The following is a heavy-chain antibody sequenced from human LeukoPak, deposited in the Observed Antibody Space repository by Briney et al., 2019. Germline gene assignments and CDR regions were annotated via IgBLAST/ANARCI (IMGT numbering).Heavy chain of an antibody. J-gene: IGHJ5*02. CDR1: GGTFSSYT. V-gene: IGHV1-69*04. CDR2: IIPILGIA. D-gene: IGHD4-23*01. Sequence: SVKVSCKASGGTFSSYTISWVRQAPGQGLEWMGRIIPILGIANYAQKFQGRVTITADKSTSTACMELSSLRSEDTAVYYCARDGDMDYGGNSDHWGQGTLVTVSS. CDR3: ARDGDMDYGGNSDH.